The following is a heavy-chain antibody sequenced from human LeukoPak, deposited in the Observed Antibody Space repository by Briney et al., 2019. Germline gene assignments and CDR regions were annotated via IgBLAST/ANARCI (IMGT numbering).Heavy chain of an antibody. CDR3: ARGHATWIQLWLLRFDY. CDR2: IDPNSGGT. V-gene: IGHV1-2*02. Sequence: ASVNVSCKASGYTFTCYYMHWVRHAPAQGLEWMGWIDPNSGGTNYAQKFQGRVTMTRDTSISTAYMELSRLRYDDTAVYYCARGHATWIQLWLLRFDYWGQGTLVTVSS. CDR1: GYTFTCYY. J-gene: IGHJ4*02. D-gene: IGHD5-18*01.